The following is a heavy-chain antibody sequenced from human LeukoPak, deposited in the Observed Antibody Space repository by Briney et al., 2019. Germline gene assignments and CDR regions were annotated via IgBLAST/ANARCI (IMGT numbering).Heavy chain of an antibody. D-gene: IGHD2/OR15-2a*01. CDR2: IYSGGTT. CDR3: ARRLYIVRGAFDI. CDR1: GFTFNSYA. V-gene: IGHV3-53*01. Sequence: PGGSLRLSCAASGFTFNSYAMSWVRQAPGKGLEWVSLIYSGGTTYYADSVKGRFTISRDNSKNTVHLQMNNLRAEDTAMYFCARRLYIVRGAFDIWGQGTMVTVSS. J-gene: IGHJ3*02.